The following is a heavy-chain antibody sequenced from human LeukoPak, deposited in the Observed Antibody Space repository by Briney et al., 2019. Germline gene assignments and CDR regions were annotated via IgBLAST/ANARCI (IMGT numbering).Heavy chain of an antibody. V-gene: IGHV1-69*01. CDR3: ARGFRRAGATTGYLDY. CDR1: GDTFNTYS. Sequence: ASVKVSCKASGDTFNTYSFSWVRQAPGQGLEWMGGIVPILITPHYAQKFQGRVTITADESTRTVYMELSSLKSEDTAVYYCARGFRRAGATTGYLDYWGQGTLVTVSS. J-gene: IGHJ4*02. D-gene: IGHD1-26*01. CDR2: IVPILITP.